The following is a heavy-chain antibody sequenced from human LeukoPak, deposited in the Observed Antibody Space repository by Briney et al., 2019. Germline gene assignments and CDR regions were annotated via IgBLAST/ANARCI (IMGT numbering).Heavy chain of an antibody. J-gene: IGHJ3*02. CDR3: AKVSGVGATAFDI. Sequence: GGSLRLSCAASGFTFSSYAMSWVRQAPGKGLGWVSAISGSGGSTYYADSVKGRFTISRDNFKNTLYLQMNSLRAEDTAVYYCAKVSGVGATAFDIWGQGTMVTVSS. CDR2: ISGSGGST. D-gene: IGHD1-26*01. CDR1: GFTFSSYA. V-gene: IGHV3-23*01.